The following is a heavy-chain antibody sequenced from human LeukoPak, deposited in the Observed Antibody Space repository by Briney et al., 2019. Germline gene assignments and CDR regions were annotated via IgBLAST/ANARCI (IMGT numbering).Heavy chain of an antibody. V-gene: IGHV4-59*12. CDR3: ARDTYNYGSSAYYFDY. CDR1: GGSISSYY. D-gene: IGHD5-18*01. CDR2: IYYSGST. J-gene: IGHJ4*02. Sequence: SETLSLTCTVSGGSISSYYWSWIRQLPGKGQEWIGYIYYSGSTNYNPSLKSRVTISVDTSKNQFSLKLSSVTAADTAVYYCARDTYNYGSSAYYFDYWGQGTLVTVSS.